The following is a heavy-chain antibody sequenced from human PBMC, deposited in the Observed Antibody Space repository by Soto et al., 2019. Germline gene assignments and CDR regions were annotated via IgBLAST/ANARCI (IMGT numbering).Heavy chain of an antibody. CDR3: ARRAFYYGMDV. J-gene: IGHJ6*04. Sequence: PSETLSLTCAVYGGSFSGYYWSWIRQPPGKGLEWIGEINHSGSTNYNPSLKSRVTISVDTSKNQFSLKLSSVTAADTAVYCCARRAFYYGMDVWGKWTMVTVSS. V-gene: IGHV4-34*01. CDR1: GGSFSGYY. CDR2: INHSGST.